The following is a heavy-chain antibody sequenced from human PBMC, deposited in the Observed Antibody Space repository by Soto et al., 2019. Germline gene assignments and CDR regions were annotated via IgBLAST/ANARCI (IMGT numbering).Heavy chain of an antibody. CDR3: ARAGSLGYWYFDV. CDR1: GGSISSGDSY. Sequence: QLQLQESGPGLVKPSQTLSLTCTVSGGSISSGDSYWTWLRQPSGKGLEWIGYIHFSGSTYYNPSLKSRVTISVDTSRTQFSLKLSSVTAADTAVYYCARAGSLGYWYFDVWGRGPLVTVSS. CDR2: IHFSGST. V-gene: IGHV4-30-4*01. D-gene: IGHD1-26*01. J-gene: IGHJ2*01.